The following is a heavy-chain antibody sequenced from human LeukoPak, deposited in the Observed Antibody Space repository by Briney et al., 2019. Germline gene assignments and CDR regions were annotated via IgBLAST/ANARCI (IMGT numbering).Heavy chain of an antibody. J-gene: IGHJ4*02. D-gene: IGHD5-18*01. Sequence: ASVKVSCKAAGYTFTSYGISSVRQAPGQGLEWMGWISAYNGNTNYAQKLQGRVTMTTDTSTSTAYMELRSLRSDDTAVYYCAREYSYGLFDYWGQGTLVTVSS. CDR1: GYTFTSYG. V-gene: IGHV1-18*01. CDR2: ISAYNGNT. CDR3: AREYSYGLFDY.